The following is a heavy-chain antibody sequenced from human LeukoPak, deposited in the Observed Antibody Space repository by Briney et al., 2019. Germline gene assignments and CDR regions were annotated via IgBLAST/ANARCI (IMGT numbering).Heavy chain of an antibody. CDR3: ARGLTVRGVSTS. D-gene: IGHD3-10*01. CDR2: MNPNSGNT. V-gene: IGHV1-8*01. Sequence: ASVKVSCKASGYTFTSYDINWVRQATGQGLEWMGWMNPNSGNTGYAQKFQGGVTMTRNTSISTAYMELSSLRSEDTAVYYCARGLTVRGVSTSWGQGTLVTVSS. CDR1: GYTFTSYD. J-gene: IGHJ5*02.